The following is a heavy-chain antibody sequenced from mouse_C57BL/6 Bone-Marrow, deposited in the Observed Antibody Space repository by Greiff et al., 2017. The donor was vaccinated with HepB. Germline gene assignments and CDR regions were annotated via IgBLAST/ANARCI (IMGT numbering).Heavy chain of an antibody. CDR1: GFTFSSYA. D-gene: IGHD2-1*01. CDR3: ARPYGNYPMDY. J-gene: IGHJ4*01. V-gene: IGHV5-4*01. Sequence: EVQWVESGGGLVKPGGSLKLSCAASGFTFSSYAMSWVRQTPEKRLEWVATISDGGSYTYYPDNVKGRFTISRDNAKNNLYLQMSHLKSEDTAMYYCARPYGNYPMDYWGQGTSVTVSS. CDR2: ISDGGSYT.